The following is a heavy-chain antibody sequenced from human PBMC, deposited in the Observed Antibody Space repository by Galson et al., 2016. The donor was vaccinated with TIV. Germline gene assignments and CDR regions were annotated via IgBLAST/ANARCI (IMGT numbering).Heavy chain of an antibody. D-gene: IGHD6-13*01. Sequence: SLRLSCAASGFTFSSYRMSWVRQAPGKGLEWVSSISSSSTYIYYAASVKGRLTISRDNAKNSLYLQMDSLRVEDTAVYYCANWGAAPGPSFDYWGRGTLVTVSS. CDR1: GFTFSSYR. CDR2: ISSSSTYI. J-gene: IGHJ4*02. CDR3: ANWGAAPGPSFDY. V-gene: IGHV3-21*01.